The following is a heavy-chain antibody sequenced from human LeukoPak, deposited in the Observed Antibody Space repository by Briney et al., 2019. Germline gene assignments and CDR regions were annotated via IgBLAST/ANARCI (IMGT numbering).Heavy chain of an antibody. CDR1: GGSISSSSNY. CDR2: IYYSGST. V-gene: IGHV4-39*01. Sequence: SETLSLTCTVSGGSISSSSNYWGWIRQPPGKGLEWIGSIYYSGSTYYNPSLKSRVTISVDTSKNQFSLKLSSVTAADTAVYYCARRSLYYLDYWGQGTLVTVSS. CDR3: ARRSLYYLDY. J-gene: IGHJ4*02.